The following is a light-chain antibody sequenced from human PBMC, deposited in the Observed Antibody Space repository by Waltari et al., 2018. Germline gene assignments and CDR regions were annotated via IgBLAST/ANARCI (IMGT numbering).Light chain of an antibody. CDR3: SSYTNRRDVI. V-gene: IGLV2-14*03. CDR1: NSDVRGYTS. CDR2: AVS. J-gene: IGLJ2*01. Sequence: QSVLPQPASVSGSPGRSITIPCTGANSDVRGYTSVPWSQQHPGRAPKLMIYAVSNRPSVVSVRFSGSKSGNTASLTISGLQAEDEADYYCSSYTNRRDVIFGGGTKLTVL.